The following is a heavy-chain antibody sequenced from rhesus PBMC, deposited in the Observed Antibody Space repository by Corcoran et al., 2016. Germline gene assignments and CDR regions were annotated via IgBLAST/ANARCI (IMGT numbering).Heavy chain of an antibody. Sequence: EVQLVESGGGLVQPGGSLRLSCAASGFTFSSYDMSWVRQAPGKGLEWVSGISYTGCSTYYADDVKGRFTISRENAKNTLYLQMDSLRAEDTAVYYCAREGDGYRQGFFDYWGQGVLVTVSS. D-gene: IGHD5-24*01. CDR3: AREGDGYRQGFFDY. CDR1: GFTFSSYD. V-gene: IGHV3S18*01. CDR2: ISYTGCST. J-gene: IGHJ4*01.